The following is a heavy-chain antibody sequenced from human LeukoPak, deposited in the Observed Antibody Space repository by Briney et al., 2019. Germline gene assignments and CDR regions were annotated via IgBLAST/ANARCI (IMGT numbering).Heavy chain of an antibody. J-gene: IGHJ4*02. V-gene: IGHV4-34*01. CDR1: GGSFSGYY. D-gene: IGHD3-10*01. CDR3: AREGPYYGSGSYYTRPDLNFDY. CDR2: INHSGST. Sequence: SETLSLTCAVYGGSFSGYYWSWIRQPPGKGLEWIGEINHSGSTNYNPSLKSRVTISVDTSKNQFSLKLSSVTAADTAVYYCAREGPYYGSGSYYTRPDLNFDYWGQGTLVTVSS.